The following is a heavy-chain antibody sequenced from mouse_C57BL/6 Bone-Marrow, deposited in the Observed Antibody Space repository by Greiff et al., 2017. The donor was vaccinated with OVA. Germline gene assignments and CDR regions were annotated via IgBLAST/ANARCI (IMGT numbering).Heavy chain of an antibody. V-gene: IGHV1-7*01. CDR2: INPSSGYT. J-gene: IGHJ3*01. CDR3: AGNGNSAWFAY. Sequence: QVQLKESGAELAKPGASVTLSCKASGYTFTSYWMHWVKQRPGQGLEWIGYINPSSGYTKYNQKFKDKATLTADKSSSTAYMQLSSLTYEDSAVYYCAGNGNSAWFAYWGQGTLVTVSA. D-gene: IGHD2-1*01. CDR1: GYTFTSYW.